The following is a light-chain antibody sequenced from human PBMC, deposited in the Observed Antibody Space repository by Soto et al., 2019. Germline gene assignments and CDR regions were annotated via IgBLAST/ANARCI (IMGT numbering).Light chain of an antibody. Sequence: DIQMPQSPSSLSAFVGDRVTITCQASQDISNYLNWYQQKPGKAPKLLIYKASTLKSGVPSRFSGSGSGTEFTLTISSLQPDDFATYYCQHYNSYSEAVGQGTKVDIK. CDR1: QDISNY. V-gene: IGKV1-5*03. J-gene: IGKJ1*01. CDR3: QHYNSYSEA. CDR2: KAS.